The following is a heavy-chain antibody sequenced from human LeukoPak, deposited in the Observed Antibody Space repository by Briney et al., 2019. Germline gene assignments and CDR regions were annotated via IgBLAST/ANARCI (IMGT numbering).Heavy chain of an antibody. Sequence: GGSLRLSCAASGFTFSRYRMIWVREAPGKGREWVSYLCSTSSTICYADSVKGRFTIYRDNAKKSLYLQMNSLGDEYTGVYYCARDTFYYFGYWGQGTLVTVSS. V-gene: IGHV3-48*02. CDR1: GFTFSRYR. CDR3: ARDTFYYFGY. J-gene: IGHJ4*02. CDR2: LCSTSSTI.